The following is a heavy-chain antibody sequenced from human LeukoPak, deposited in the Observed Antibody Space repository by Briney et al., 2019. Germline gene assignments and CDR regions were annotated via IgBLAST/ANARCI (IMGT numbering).Heavy chain of an antibody. CDR3: ASVQDYGDYYFDY. V-gene: IGHV4-61*02. CDR1: GGSFSSGSYY. J-gene: IGHJ4*02. Sequence: SQTLSLTCTVSGGSFSSGSYYWSWIRQPAGKGLEWIGRIYTSGSINYNPSLKSRVTISVDTSKNQFSLKLSSVTAADTAVYYCASVQDYGDYYFDYWGQGTLVTVSS. D-gene: IGHD4-17*01. CDR2: IYTSGSI.